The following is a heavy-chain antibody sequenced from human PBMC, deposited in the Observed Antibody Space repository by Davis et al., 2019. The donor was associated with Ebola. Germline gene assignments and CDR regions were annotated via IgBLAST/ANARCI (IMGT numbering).Heavy chain of an antibody. CDR2: IRSKANSYAT. V-gene: IGHV3-73*01. J-gene: IGHJ4*02. Sequence: PGGSLRLSCAASGFTFSGSAMHWVRQASGKGLEWVGRIRSKANSYATAYAASVKGRFTISRDDSKNTAYLQMNGLKTEDTAVYYCTGTVTTIDYWGQGTLVTVSS. CDR1: GFTFSGSA. D-gene: IGHD4-17*01. CDR3: TGTVTTIDY.